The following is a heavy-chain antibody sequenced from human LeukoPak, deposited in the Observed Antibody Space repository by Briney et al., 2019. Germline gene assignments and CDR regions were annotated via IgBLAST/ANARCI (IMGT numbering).Heavy chain of an antibody. CDR3: ARWGTSWSEFDY. CDR2: IKKDGSDK. V-gene: IGHV3-7*01. CDR1: GFTFSSYW. Sequence: GGSLRLSCAASGFTFSSYWMTWVRQAPGKGLEWVANIKKDGSDKYYVDSVKGRFTISRDNAENSLFLQMNSLRAEDTAVYYCARWGTSWSEFDYWGQGTLVTASS. D-gene: IGHD2-2*01. J-gene: IGHJ4*02.